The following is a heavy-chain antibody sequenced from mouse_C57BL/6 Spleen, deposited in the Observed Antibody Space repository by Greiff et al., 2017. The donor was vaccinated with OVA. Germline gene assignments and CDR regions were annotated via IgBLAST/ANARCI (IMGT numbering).Heavy chain of an antibody. V-gene: IGHV1-76*01. CDR3: ARRGNWDVFDY. CDR1: GYTFTDYY. D-gene: IGHD4-1*01. Sequence: QVQLKQSGAELVRPGASVKLSCKASGYTFTDYYINWVKQRPGQGLEWIARIYPGSGNTYYNEKFKGKATLTAEKSSSTAYMQLSSLTSEDSAVYFCARRGNWDVFDYWGQGTTLTVSS. CDR2: IYPGSGNT. J-gene: IGHJ2*01.